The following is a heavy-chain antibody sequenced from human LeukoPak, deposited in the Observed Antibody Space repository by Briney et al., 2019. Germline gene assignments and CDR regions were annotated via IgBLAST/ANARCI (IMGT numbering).Heavy chain of an antibody. V-gene: IGHV4-39*07. D-gene: IGHD5-24*01. J-gene: IGHJ4*02. Sequence: SETLSLTCTVSGGSISSSSYYWGWIRQPPGKGLEWIGSIYYSGSTYYNPSLKSRVTISVDTSKNQFSLKLSSVTAADTAVYYCARDWDGYNYNFDYWGQGTLVTVSS. CDR1: GGSISSSSYY. CDR3: ARDWDGYNYNFDY. CDR2: IYYSGST.